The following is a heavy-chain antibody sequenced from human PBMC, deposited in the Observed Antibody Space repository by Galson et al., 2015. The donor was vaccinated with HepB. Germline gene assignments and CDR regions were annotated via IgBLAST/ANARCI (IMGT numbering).Heavy chain of an antibody. J-gene: IGHJ6*02. CDR1: GFTFSSYD. CDR3: AKAVDSRWFSHFYGIDV. Sequence: SCAASGFTFSSYDMHWVRQAPGKGLEWVAFIRYDGSDKYYADSVKGRFTISRDNSKNTLYLQVSSLRAEDTAVFYCAKAVDSRWFSHFYGIDVWGQGTTVTVSS. D-gene: IGHD6-13*01. V-gene: IGHV3-30*02. CDR2: IRYDGSDK.